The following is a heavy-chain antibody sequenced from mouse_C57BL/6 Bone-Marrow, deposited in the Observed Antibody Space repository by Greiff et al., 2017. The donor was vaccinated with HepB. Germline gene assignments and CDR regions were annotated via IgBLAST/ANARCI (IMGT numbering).Heavy chain of an antibody. CDR2: ISSGSGTI. CDR3: ARGYFDV. Sequence: EVKLVESGGGLVKPGGSLKLSCAASGFTFSDYGMHWVRQAPEKGLEWVAYISSGSGTIYYADTVKGRFTISRDNAKNTLFLQMTSLRSEDTAMYYCARGYFDVWGTGTTVTVSS. CDR1: GFTFSDYG. J-gene: IGHJ1*03. V-gene: IGHV5-17*01.